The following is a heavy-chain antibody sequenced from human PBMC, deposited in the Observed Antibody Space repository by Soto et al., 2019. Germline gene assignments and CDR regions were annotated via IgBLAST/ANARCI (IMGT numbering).Heavy chain of an antibody. CDR1: GYTFTSFG. CDR2: ISGYNGKT. D-gene: IGHD3-10*01. V-gene: IGHV1-18*04. CDR3: ARDKMIDDFGLGSFDY. Sequence: RASVKVSCKASGYTFTSFGVSWLRQAPGQGPEWMGWISGYNGKTKYTQKVQGRVTLTTDTSTATAYMELRSLRSDDAAVYFCARDKMIDDFGLGSFDYWGQGTVVTVSS. J-gene: IGHJ4*02.